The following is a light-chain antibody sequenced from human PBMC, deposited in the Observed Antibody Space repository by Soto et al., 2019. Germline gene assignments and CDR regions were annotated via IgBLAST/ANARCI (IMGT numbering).Light chain of an antibody. J-gene: IGKJ1*01. CDR3: QQRSNWPPT. Sequence: EILMTQSPATLSVSPGERTTLXXRASQSVSSYLAWYQQKPGQAPRXVIYDASNRATGIPARFSGSGSGTDFTLTISSLEPEDFAVYYCQQRSNWPPTFGQGTKVDIK. V-gene: IGKV3-11*01. CDR1: QSVSSY. CDR2: DAS.